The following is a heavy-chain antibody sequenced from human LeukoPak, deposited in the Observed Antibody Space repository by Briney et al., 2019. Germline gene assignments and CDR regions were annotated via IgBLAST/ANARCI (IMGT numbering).Heavy chain of an antibody. Sequence: QPGGSLRLPCAASGFTFSGSAVHWVRQSSGKGLEWVGHIDKKDNLYATAYAESVKGRFTISRDDSKDTAFLHMDSLKTEDTALYYCTRDRGTYNWFDPWGQGTLVTVSS. D-gene: IGHD2-15*01. J-gene: IGHJ5*02. CDR3: TRDRGTYNWFDP. V-gene: IGHV3-73*01. CDR1: GFTFSGSA. CDR2: IDKKDNLYAT.